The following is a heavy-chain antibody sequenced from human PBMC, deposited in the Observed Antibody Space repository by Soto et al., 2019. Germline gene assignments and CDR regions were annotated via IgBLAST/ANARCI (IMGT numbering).Heavy chain of an antibody. CDR1: GCTFSSYT. Sequence: SVKVSCKASGCTFSSYTISWVRQAPGQGLEWMGRIIPILGIANYAQKFQGRVTITADKSTSTAYMELSSLRSEDTAVYYCARSRRHDAFDIWGQGTMVTVSS. V-gene: IGHV1-69*02. J-gene: IGHJ3*02. CDR3: ARSRRHDAFDI. CDR2: IIPILGIA.